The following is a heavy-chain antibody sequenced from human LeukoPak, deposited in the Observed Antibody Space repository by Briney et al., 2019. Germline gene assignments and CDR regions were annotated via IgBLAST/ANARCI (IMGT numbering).Heavy chain of an antibody. CDR3: ARVVAAAGITWFDP. CDR2: ISGSGGST. Sequence: GGSLRLSCAASGFTFSSYAKSWVRQAPGKGLEWVSAISGSGGSTYYADSVKGRFTISRDNSKNTLYLQMNSLRAEDTAVYYCARVVAAAGITWFDPWGQGTLVTVSS. D-gene: IGHD6-13*01. CDR1: GFTFSSYA. V-gene: IGHV3-23*01. J-gene: IGHJ5*02.